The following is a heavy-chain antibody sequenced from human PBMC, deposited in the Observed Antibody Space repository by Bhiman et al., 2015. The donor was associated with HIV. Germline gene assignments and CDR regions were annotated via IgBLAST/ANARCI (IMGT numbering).Heavy chain of an antibody. CDR1: GFTFDDYA. Sequence: EVQLVESGGGLVQPGRSLRLSCAASGFTFDDYAMHWVRQAPGKGLEWVSGINWNGGTTGYADSVKGRFTLSRDNAKNSLYLQMNSLRAEDTALYYCARDMRRYCSGGSCPNNYWGQGTLVTVSS. J-gene: IGHJ4*02. D-gene: IGHD2-15*01. CDR2: INWNGGTT. CDR3: ARDMRRYCSGGSCPNNY. V-gene: IGHV3-9*01.